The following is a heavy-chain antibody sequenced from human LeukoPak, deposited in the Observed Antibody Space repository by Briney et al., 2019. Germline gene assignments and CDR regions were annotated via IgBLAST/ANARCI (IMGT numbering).Heavy chain of an antibody. CDR1: GVSVTNYY. CDR3: ARDYLVGAPLDS. D-gene: IGHD1-26*01. V-gene: IGHV4-4*07. CDR2: MYISGST. J-gene: IGHJ4*02. Sequence: SESLSLTCTVSGVSVTNYYWAWIRQPAGKGLEWIGRMYISGSTNYNPSLKSRVTISIDKTKNEFSLRLRSVTAADTAVYYCARDYLVGAPLDSWGQGTLVTVSP.